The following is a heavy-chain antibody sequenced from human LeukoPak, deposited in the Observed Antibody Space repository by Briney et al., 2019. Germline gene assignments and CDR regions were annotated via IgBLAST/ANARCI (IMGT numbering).Heavy chain of an antibody. CDR2: ISSSSSTI. CDR3: AREFDRYYYYYMDV. V-gene: IGHV3-48*04. Sequence: GGSLRLSCAASGFTFSSYSMNWVRQAPGKGLEWVSYISSSSSTIYHADSVKGRFTISRDNAKNSLYLQMNSLRAGDTAVYYCAREFDRYYYYYMDVWGKGTTVTVSS. CDR1: GFTFSSYS. J-gene: IGHJ6*03.